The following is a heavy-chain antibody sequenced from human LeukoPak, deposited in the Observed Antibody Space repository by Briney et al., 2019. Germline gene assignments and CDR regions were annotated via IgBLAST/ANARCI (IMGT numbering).Heavy chain of an antibody. J-gene: IGHJ3*02. Sequence: GGSLRLSCAASGFTVSSNYMSWVRQAPGKGLEWVSVIYSGGSTYYADSVKGRFTISRDNSKNTLYLQMNSLRAEDTAVYYCARLYGSGSYGDAFDIWGQGTMVTVSS. CDR3: ARLYGSGSYGDAFDI. CDR2: IYSGGST. D-gene: IGHD3-10*01. CDR1: GFTVSSNY. V-gene: IGHV3-53*05.